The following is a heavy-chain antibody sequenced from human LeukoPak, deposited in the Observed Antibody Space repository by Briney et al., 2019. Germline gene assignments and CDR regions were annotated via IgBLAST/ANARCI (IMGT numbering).Heavy chain of an antibody. D-gene: IGHD5/OR15-5a*01. V-gene: IGHV4-34*01. CDR2: INHGGST. Sequence: PSETLSLTCAVYGDSFSGFYWSWLRQSPGKGLEWIGEINHGGSTNYNPSLKTRVTISVDTSKNQFSLKLRSVTAADTAVYYCAREGVSVTNFEYWSQGTLVTVSS. CDR1: GDSFSGFY. J-gene: IGHJ4*02. CDR3: AREGVSVTNFEY.